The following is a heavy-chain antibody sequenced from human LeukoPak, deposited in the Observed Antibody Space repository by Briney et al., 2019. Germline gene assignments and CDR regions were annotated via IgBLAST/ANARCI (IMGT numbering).Heavy chain of an antibody. CDR2: ISASGGRT. Sequence: GGSLRLSCAASGFIFSSYGMSWVRQAPGKGLEWVSAISASGGRTNNADSVKGRSTISRDNSKNTLYLQMNSLRAEDTAVYYCAKGVTGTRAFDIWGQGTMVTVSS. CDR3: AKGVTGTRAFDI. D-gene: IGHD1-7*01. CDR1: GFIFSSYG. V-gene: IGHV3-23*01. J-gene: IGHJ3*02.